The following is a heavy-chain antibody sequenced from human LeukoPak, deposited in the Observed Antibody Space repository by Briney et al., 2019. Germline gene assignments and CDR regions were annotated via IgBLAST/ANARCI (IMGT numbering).Heavy chain of an antibody. J-gene: IGHJ3*02. D-gene: IGHD5-18*01. CDR1: DGSLSSYY. CDR3: AKMVTNAFDI. V-gene: IGHV4-59*08. Sequence: PSETLSLTCTVSDGSLSSYYWSWIRQPPGKGLEWIGYIYYTGSISYNPSLKTLVTISVDTSKNQCSLRLTSVTAADTAGYCCAKMVTNAFDIWGQGTLVTVSS. CDR2: IYYTGSI.